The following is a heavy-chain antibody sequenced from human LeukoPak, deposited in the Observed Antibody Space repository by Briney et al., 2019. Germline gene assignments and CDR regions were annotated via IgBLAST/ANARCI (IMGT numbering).Heavy chain of an antibody. CDR2: IGTAGDT. V-gene: IGHV3-13*01. D-gene: IGHD6-19*01. Sequence: GGSLRLSCAASGFTFSSYDMHWVLQATGKGLEWVSAIGTAGDTYYPASVKGRFTISRETAKNSLYLQMNSLRAGDTAVYYCARAGYSSGWYAIDYWGQGTLVTVSS. CDR3: ARAGYSSGWYAIDY. J-gene: IGHJ4*02. CDR1: GFTFSSYD.